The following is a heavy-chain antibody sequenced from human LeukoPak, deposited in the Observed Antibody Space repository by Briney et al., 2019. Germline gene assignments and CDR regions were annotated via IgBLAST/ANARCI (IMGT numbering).Heavy chain of an antibody. V-gene: IGHV4-38-2*01. CDR3: ARLGHQLLYLDY. J-gene: IGHJ4*02. Sequence: SETLSLTCAVSGYSISNGYYWVWIRQPPGRGLEWIGSLYHSDSAYYNTSLRSRVSMSVDTSKNQFSLKLSSVTAADTAVYYCARLGHQLLYLDYWGQGTLVTVSS. D-gene: IGHD2-2*02. CDR2: LYHSDSA. CDR1: GYSISNGYY.